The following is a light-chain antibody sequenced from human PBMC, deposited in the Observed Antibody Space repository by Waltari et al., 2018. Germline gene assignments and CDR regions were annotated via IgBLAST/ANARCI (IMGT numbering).Light chain of an antibody. CDR1: QSVGGY. V-gene: IGKV3-11*01. CDR3: QQRAGWPLYS. J-gene: IGKJ2*01. CDR2: GAS. Sequence: EIVLTQSPDTLSLSPGERATLSCRAIQSVGGYLAWYQHKPGQAPRLLISGASNRATGIPARFSGSGSGTDFTLTISSLEPEDFAVYYCQQRAGWPLYSFGQGTRLEI.